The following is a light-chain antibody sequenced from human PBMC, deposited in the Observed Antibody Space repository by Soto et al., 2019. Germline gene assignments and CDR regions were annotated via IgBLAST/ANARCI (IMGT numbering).Light chain of an antibody. Sequence: EIVMTQSPATLSVSPGERATLSCRASQSVSSNLAWYQHKPGQAPRRLIYGASTRATGIPARFSDSGSGTEFTLTISSLQSEDFAVYYCQQYNNWPWTFGQGPKVQIQ. CDR3: QQYNNWPWT. V-gene: IGKV3-15*01. CDR1: QSVSSN. CDR2: GAS. J-gene: IGKJ1*01.